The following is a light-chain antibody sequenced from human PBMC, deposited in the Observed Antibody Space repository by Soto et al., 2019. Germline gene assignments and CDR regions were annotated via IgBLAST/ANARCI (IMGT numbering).Light chain of an antibody. CDR2: VAS. CDR1: QGISTY. CDR3: QNYNGAPWT. Sequence: DIQMTQSPSSLSASVGDRVTITCRASQGISTYLVWYQQKPGTVPKLLIFVASTLQSGVSSRFSGSGSGTDFTLTISSLQPEDVATYYCQNYNGAPWTFGQGTKV. V-gene: IGKV1-27*01. J-gene: IGKJ1*01.